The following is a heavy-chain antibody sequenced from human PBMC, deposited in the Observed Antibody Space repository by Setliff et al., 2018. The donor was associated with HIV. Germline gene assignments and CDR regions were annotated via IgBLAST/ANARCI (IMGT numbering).Heavy chain of an antibody. CDR1: GYTFTGHY. D-gene: IGHD3-10*01. V-gene: IGHV1-2*02. Sequence: EASVKVSCKASGYTFTGHYLHWVRQAPGQGLEWLGWVNPNSGDAIYARNFQGRVTMTRDTSINAAYMELRGLRSDDTAVYYCARNFGLSPSGKYYYYYGMDIWGQGTTVTVSS. CDR3: ARNFGLSPSGKYYYYYGMDI. J-gene: IGHJ6*02. CDR2: VNPNSGDA.